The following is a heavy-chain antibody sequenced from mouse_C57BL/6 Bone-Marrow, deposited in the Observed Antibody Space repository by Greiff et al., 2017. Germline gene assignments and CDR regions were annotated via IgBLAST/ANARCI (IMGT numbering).Heavy chain of an antibody. D-gene: IGHD1-1*01. CDR3: ATPLITTVVAKWYFDV. J-gene: IGHJ1*03. CDR1: GFNIKDDY. CDR2: IDPENGDT. Sequence: EVQLQQSGAELVRPGASVKLSCTASGFNIKDDYMHWVKQRPEQGLEWIGWIDPENGDTEYASKFQGKATITADTSSNTAYLQLSSLTSEDTAVYYCATPLITTVVAKWYFDVGGTGTTVTVSS. V-gene: IGHV14-4*01.